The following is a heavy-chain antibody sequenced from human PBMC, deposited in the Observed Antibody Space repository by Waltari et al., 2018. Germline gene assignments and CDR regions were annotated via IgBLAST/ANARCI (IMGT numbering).Heavy chain of an antibody. V-gene: IGHV3-30*01. CDR2: ISYDGSSK. Sequence: QVQLVESGGGVVQPGRSLRLSCATSGFTFSRYLFQWVRQAPGKGLEWVAIISYDGSSKYYADSVQGRFTISRDASKKTLYLQMNSLRPDDTALHFCAGGEVVADVWTWGQGTLVTVSS. CDR1: GFTFSRYL. D-gene: IGHD2-15*01. CDR3: AGGEVVADVWT. J-gene: IGHJ5*02.